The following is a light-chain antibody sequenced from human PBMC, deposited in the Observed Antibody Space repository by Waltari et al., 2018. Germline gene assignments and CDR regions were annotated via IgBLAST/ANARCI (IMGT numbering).Light chain of an antibody. Sequence: QLVLTQSPSASPSLGASVTLTCTLTSGHSSNIVAWHLQKPEKGPRYLMKVNSDGSHTKGDEIPDRFAGSSSGSERYLTISSLQSEDEADYYCQTGGHGTWVFGGGTKLTVV. CDR3: QTGGHGTWV. CDR2: VNSDGSH. V-gene: IGLV4-69*01. CDR1: SGHSSNI. J-gene: IGLJ3*02.